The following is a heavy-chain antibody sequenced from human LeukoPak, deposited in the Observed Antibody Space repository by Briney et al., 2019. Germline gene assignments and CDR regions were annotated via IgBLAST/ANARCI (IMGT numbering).Heavy chain of an antibody. V-gene: IGHV5-51*01. Sequence: SGESLQISCKGSGSSFTSYWIGWVRQLPGKGLEWMGIIYPGDSDTRYSPSFQGQVTISADKSNSTAYLQWSSLKASDTAMYYCARQPPGGPYYYYGMDVWGQGTTVTVSS. CDR3: ARQPPGGPYYYYGMDV. CDR2: IYPGDSDT. J-gene: IGHJ6*02. D-gene: IGHD2-15*01. CDR1: GSSFTSYW.